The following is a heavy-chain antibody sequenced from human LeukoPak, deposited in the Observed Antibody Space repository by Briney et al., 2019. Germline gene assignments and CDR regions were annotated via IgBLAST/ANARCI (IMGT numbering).Heavy chain of an antibody. J-gene: IGHJ5*02. Sequence: GGSLRLSCAASGFTFSSYGMHWVRQAPGKGLERVAVISYDGSNKYYADSVKGRFTISRDNSKNTLYLQMNSLRAEDTAVYYCARDLGQYYDTSDNWFDPWGQGTLVTVSS. CDR1: GFTFSSYG. V-gene: IGHV3-30*03. CDR3: ARDLGQYYDTSDNWFDP. D-gene: IGHD3-22*01. CDR2: ISYDGSNK.